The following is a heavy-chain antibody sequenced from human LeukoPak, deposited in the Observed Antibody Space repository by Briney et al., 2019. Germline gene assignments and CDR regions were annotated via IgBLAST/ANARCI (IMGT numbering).Heavy chain of an antibody. Sequence: SETLSLTCSVSGGSISSSSYYWGWIRQPPGKGLEWIGSIYYSGSTYYNPSLKSRVTISVDTSKNQFSLKLSSVTAADTAVYYCARLGNFWSGHYDYYFDYWGQGTLVTVSS. V-gene: IGHV4-39*01. J-gene: IGHJ4*02. CDR3: ARLGNFWSGHYDYYFDY. D-gene: IGHD3-3*01. CDR1: GGSISSSSYY. CDR2: IYYSGST.